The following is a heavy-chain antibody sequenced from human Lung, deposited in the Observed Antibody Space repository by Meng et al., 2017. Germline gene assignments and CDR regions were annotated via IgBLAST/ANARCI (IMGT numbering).Heavy chain of an antibody. V-gene: IGHV4-30-4*01. CDR1: GGSISSSNYY. Sequence: QVQLQESVPGLVKPSQTLPLTCTVSGGSISSSNYYWSWIRQPPGKGLEWSGHIYNSGSTYYNPSLKSRITISVDTSKNQFSLKLSSVTAADTAVYYCARGQKGYFDLWGRGTPVTVSS. CDR2: IYNSGST. J-gene: IGHJ2*01. CDR3: ARGQKGYFDL.